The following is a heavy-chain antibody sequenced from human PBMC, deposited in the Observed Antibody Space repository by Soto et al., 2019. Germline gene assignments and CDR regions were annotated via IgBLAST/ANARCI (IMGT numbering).Heavy chain of an antibody. D-gene: IGHD3-22*01. J-gene: IGHJ5*02. CDR3: ATEYYDSSGLVT. CDR1: GFTVSSNY. Sequence: PGGSLRLSCAASGFTVSSNYMNWVRQAPGKGLEWVGRIKSETDGGTTDYVAPVKGRFTISRDDSKNTLYLQLNSLETEDTALYYCATEYYDSSGLVTWGRGTLVTVSS. CDR2: IKSETDGGTT. V-gene: IGHV3-15*07.